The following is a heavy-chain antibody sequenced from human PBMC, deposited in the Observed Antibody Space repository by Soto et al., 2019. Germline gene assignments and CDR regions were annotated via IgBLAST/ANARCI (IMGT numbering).Heavy chain of an antibody. CDR2: IKSKSDGETA. D-gene: IGHD5-18*01. V-gene: IGHV3-15*01. Sequence: PVVLLSLSGSASGLAFRNVWMTWVRHAPGGGLEWVGRIKSKSDGETADVAAPVKARFTISRDDSKNTVFLERNSLKSEDTALYYCAITAMINRDSSTSFDYWGRGTPVTVSS. CDR1: GLAFRNVW. CDR3: AITAMINRDSSTSFDY. J-gene: IGHJ4*02.